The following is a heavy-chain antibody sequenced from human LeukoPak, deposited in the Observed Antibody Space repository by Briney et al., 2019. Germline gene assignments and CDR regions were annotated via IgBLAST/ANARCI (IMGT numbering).Heavy chain of an antibody. CDR2: INPNSGGT. D-gene: IGHD6-19*01. J-gene: IGHJ4*02. CDR1: GYTFTGYY. V-gene: IGHV1-2*02. CDR3: ARDRGGWYTLGVTPLDY. Sequence: ASVKVSCKASGYTFTGYYMHWVRQAPGQGLEWMGWINPNSGGTNYAQKFQGRVTMTRDTSISTAYMELSRLRSDDTAVYYCARDRGGWYTLGVTPLDYWGQGTLVTVSS.